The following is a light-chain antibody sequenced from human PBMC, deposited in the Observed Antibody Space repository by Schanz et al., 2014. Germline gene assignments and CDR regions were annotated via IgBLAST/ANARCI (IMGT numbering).Light chain of an antibody. CDR2: AAS. Sequence: EIVLTQSPGTLSLSPGERATLSCRASQSVGSAFLAWYQQKPGQAPRLLMYAASSRAAGIPDRFSGSGFGTDFTLTVSRLEPEDSAVYYCQQYGSSLWTFGQGTKVEIK. V-gene: IGKV3-20*01. J-gene: IGKJ1*01. CDR3: QQYGSSLWT. CDR1: QSVGSAF.